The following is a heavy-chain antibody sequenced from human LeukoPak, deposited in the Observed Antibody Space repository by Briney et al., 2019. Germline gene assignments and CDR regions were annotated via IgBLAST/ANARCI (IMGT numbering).Heavy chain of an antibody. D-gene: IGHD2-15*01. J-gene: IGHJ6*02. V-gene: IGHV4-31*11. Sequence: PSETLSLTCAVYGGSISSGGYYWSWIRQHPGKGLEWIGYIYYSGSTYYNPSLKSRVTISIDTSQNQFSLKLSSVTAADTAVYYCASRYCSGGSCHYYYYVMDVWGQGTTVTVSS. CDR3: ASRYCSGGSCHYYYYVMDV. CDR1: GGSISSGGYY. CDR2: IYYSGST.